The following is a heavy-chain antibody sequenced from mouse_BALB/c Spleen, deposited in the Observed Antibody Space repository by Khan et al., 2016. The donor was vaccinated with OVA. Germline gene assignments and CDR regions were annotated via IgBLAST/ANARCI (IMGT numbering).Heavy chain of an antibody. D-gene: IGHD1-1*01. CDR2: ISYSGVT. J-gene: IGHJ2*01. CDR3: ARGNYYGYYFDY. CDR1: GYSITSGYA. Sequence: VQLKESGPGLVKPSQSLSLTCTVTGYSITSGYAWNWIRQFPGNKLEWMGYISYSGVTSYTPSLKSRISITRDTSKNQFFLQLTSVTTDDTATYYCARGNYYGYYFDYWGQGTTLTVSS. V-gene: IGHV3-2*02.